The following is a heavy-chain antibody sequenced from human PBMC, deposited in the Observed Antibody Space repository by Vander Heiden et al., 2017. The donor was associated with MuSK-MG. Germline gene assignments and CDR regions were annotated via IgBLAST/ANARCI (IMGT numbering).Heavy chain of an antibody. CDR1: GFTFTKAW. CDR2: VKSRTEGGTS. J-gene: IGHJ3*02. V-gene: IGHV3-15*01. D-gene: IGHD3-3*01. CDR3: TSDYVDYWRDRDACEK. Sequence: EVQLVESGGGLVKPGGSLRLSCAASGFTFTKAWMSWVRQAPGKGLEWVGRVKSRTEGGTSDYAAPVKGRFIISRDDSKNTVYMQMNSLKTEDTAVYYCTSDYVDYWRDRDACEKWGLGTMVTVSS.